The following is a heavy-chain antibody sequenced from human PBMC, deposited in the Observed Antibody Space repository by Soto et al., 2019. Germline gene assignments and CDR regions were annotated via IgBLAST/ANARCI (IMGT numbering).Heavy chain of an antibody. CDR1: GGSFSGYY. D-gene: IGHD3-16*02. J-gene: IGHJ4*02. Sequence: SETLSLTCAVYGGSFSGYYWSWIRQPPGKGLEWIGEINHSGSTNYNPSLKSRVTISVDTSKNQFSLKLSSVTAADTAVYYCARYLYSTHFDYWGQGTLVTVSS. CDR3: ARYLYSTHFDY. V-gene: IGHV4-34*01. CDR2: INHSGST.